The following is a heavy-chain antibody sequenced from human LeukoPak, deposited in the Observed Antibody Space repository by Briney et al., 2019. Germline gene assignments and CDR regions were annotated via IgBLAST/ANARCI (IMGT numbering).Heavy chain of an antibody. CDR1: GFTFSSYA. Sequence: GGSLRLSCAASGFTFSSYAMSWVRQAPGKALEWVSVIGGSGGSTYYADSVKGRFTISRDNSKNTLYLQMSSLRAEHTAVYYCAKKKRELRGFDYWGQGTLVTVSS. CDR3: AKKKRELRGFDY. V-gene: IGHV3-23*01. J-gene: IGHJ4*02. CDR2: IGGSGGST. D-gene: IGHD1-7*01.